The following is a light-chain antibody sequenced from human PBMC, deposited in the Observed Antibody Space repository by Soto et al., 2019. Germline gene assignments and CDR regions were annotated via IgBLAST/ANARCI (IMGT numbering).Light chain of an antibody. V-gene: IGLV2-14*01. CDR3: NSYTRSTKYV. CDR2: EVT. J-gene: IGLJ1*01. CDR1: SSDVGAYDY. Sequence: QSALTQPASVSGSPGQSITVSCTGTSSDVGAYDYVSWYQHHPGKAPKLIIYEVTNRPSGVSNRFSGSKSGNTASLTISGLQAEDEADYYCNSYTRSTKYVFGTGTKVNGL.